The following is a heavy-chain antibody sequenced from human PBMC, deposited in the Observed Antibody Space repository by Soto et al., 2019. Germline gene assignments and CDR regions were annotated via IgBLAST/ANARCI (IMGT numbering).Heavy chain of an antibody. CDR1: GGSISSSSYY. V-gene: IGHV4-39*01. D-gene: IGHD6-13*01. J-gene: IGHJ4*02. CDR2: IYYSGST. Sequence: SESLSLTCTVSGGSISSSSYYWGWIRQPPGKGLEWIGSIYYSGSTYYNPSLKSRVTISVDTSKNQFSLKLSSVTAADTAVYYCARLVRIAAAGYDYWGQGTLVTVSS. CDR3: ARLVRIAAAGYDY.